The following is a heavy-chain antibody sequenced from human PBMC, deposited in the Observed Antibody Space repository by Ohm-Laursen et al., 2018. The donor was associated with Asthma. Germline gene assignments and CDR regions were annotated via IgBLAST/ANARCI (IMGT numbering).Heavy chain of an antibody. D-gene: IGHD5-18*01. V-gene: IGHV3-30-3*01. CDR2: ISYDGSNK. CDR3: ARAGRGYSYGGLDDI. J-gene: IGHJ3*02. CDR1: GFTFSSYA. Sequence: SLRLSCAASGFTFSSYAMHWVRQAPGKGLEWVAVISYDGSNKYYADSVKGRFTISRDNSKNTLYLQMNGLRAEDTAVYYCARAGRGYSYGGLDDIWGQGTMVTVSS.